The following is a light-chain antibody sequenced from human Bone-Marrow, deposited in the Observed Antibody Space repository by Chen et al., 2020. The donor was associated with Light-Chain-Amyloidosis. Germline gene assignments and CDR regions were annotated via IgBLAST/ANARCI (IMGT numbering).Light chain of an antibody. V-gene: IGLV2-14*01. CDR3: SSYTITNTLV. CDR1: SSDGGGDNH. J-gene: IGLJ1*01. Sequence: QSALTQPASVSGSPGQSITISRTGTSSDGGGDNHVSWYQQHPDKAPKLMIYEVTNRPSWVPDRFSGSKSDNTASLTISGLQPEDEADYFCSSYTITNTLVFGSGTRVTVL. CDR2: EVT.